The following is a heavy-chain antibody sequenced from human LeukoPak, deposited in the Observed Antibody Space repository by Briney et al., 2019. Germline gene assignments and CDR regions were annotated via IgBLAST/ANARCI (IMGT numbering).Heavy chain of an antibody. V-gene: IGHV3-11*01. CDR2: ISISGSTM. D-gene: IGHD3-22*01. CDR3: AGDYYDSSGDY. J-gene: IGHJ4*02. CDR1: GFTVSSTY. Sequence: GGSLRLSCAASGFTVSSTYMSWVRQAPGKGLEWVSYISISGSTMYYADSVRGRFTISRDNTKNTLYLQMNSLRAEDTAVYYCAGDYYDSSGDYWGQGTLVTVSS.